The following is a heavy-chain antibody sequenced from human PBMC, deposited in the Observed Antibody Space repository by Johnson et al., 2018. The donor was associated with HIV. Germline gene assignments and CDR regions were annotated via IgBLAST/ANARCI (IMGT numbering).Heavy chain of an antibody. CDR3: ARSDPSTLLWFGDNDAFDI. D-gene: IGHD3-10*01. V-gene: IGHV3-66*01. CDR2: IYSGGST. Sequence: VQLVESGGGLVQPGGSLRLSCAASGFTVSSNHMSWVRQAPGKGLEWVSVIYSGGSTYYADYVKGRFTISRDNSKNTLYLQMNSLSDEDTAVYYCARSDPSTLLWFGDNDAFDIWGQGTMVTVSS. J-gene: IGHJ3*02. CDR1: GFTVSSNH.